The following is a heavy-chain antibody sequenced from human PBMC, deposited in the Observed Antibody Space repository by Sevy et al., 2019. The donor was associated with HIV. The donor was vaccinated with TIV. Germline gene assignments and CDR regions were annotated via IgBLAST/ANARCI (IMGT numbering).Heavy chain of an antibody. D-gene: IGHD3-3*01. CDR1: GYTFTSYG. Sequence: ASVKVSCKASGYTFTSYGISWVRQAPGQGLEWMGWISAYNGNTNYAQKLQGRVTMTTDTSTSTAYMELRSLRSDDTAVYYCARAEPYYDFWSGDYSIGATPPNNWFDPWGQGTLVTVSS. J-gene: IGHJ5*02. CDR2: ISAYNGNT. V-gene: IGHV1-18*04. CDR3: ARAEPYYDFWSGDYSIGATPPNNWFDP.